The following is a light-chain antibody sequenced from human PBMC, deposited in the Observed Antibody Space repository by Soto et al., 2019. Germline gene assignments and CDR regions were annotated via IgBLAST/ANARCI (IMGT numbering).Light chain of an antibody. CDR3: QQYNGYWT. CDR2: KAS. CDR1: QSISDL. Sequence: DIQMTQSPSTLSASVGDRVTITCRASQSISDLLAWYQQKPGKAPKLLIYKASSLKSGVPSRFSGSGSGTEYTLTISSLQPDDFAIYYCQQYNGYWTFGKGTKVKIK. V-gene: IGKV1-5*03. J-gene: IGKJ1*01.